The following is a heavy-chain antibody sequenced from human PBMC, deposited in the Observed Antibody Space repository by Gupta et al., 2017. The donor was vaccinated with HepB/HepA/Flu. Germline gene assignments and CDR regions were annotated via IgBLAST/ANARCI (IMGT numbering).Heavy chain of an antibody. CDR1: GYSFTGYY. J-gene: IGHJ6*02. V-gene: IGHV1-2*04. CDR2: INPNSGGT. Sequence: QVQLVQSGAEVKQPGASVKVSCKASGYSFTGYYMHWVRKAPGQGLEWMGWINPNSGGTNYAQKFQGWVTMTRDTSISTAYMELSRLRSDDTAVYYCARGVAVAGADYYYYYGMDVWGQGPTVTVSS. D-gene: IGHD6-19*01. CDR3: ARGVAVAGADYYYYYGMDV.